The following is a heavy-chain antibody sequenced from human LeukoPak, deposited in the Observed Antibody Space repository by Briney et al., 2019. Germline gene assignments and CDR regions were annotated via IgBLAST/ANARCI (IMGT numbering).Heavy chain of an antibody. Sequence: SETLSLTCAVSGGSISSGGYSWSWIRQPPGKGLGWGGYIYYSGSTYYNPSLKIRVTISVDTSKNQFSLKLSSVTAADTAVYYCARGGYVDSYWGQGTLVTASS. V-gene: IGHV4-30-4*07. CDR2: IYYSGST. CDR3: ARGGYVDSY. J-gene: IGHJ4*02. CDR1: GGSISSGGYS. D-gene: IGHD3-9*01.